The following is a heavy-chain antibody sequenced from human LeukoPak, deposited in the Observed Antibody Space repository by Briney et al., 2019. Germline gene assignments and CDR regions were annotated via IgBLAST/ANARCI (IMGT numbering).Heavy chain of an antibody. CDR3: ARGDYDFWVGL. CDR1: GYTFTSYG. J-gene: IGHJ3*01. Sequence: EASVKVSCRASGYTFTSYGITWVRQAPGQGLEWMGWISPDNGNTNYAQKFQGRVTMTTDTSTTTAYMELRSLRSDDTAVYYCARGDYDFWVGLWGQGTMVTVSS. CDR2: ISPDNGNT. V-gene: IGHV1-18*04. D-gene: IGHD3-3*01.